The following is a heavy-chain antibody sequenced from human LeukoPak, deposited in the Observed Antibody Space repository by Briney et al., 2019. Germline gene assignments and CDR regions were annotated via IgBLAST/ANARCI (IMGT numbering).Heavy chain of an antibody. J-gene: IGHJ4*02. Sequence: GGSLRLSCAASGFTFSNYWMHSVRQAPGKGLVWVSRINTDGSNINYADSVKGRFTISRDNAKNTLYLQMNSLSAEDTAVYYCATDRSSIAARPHWGQGTLVTVSS. CDR3: ATDRSSIAARPH. CDR2: INTDGSNI. V-gene: IGHV3-74*01. CDR1: GFTFSNYW. D-gene: IGHD6-6*01.